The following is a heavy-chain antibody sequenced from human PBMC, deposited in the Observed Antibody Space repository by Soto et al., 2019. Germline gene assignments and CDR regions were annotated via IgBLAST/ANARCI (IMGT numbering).Heavy chain of an antibody. CDR3: GSLEGLATSSNYFDF. Sequence: SETLSLTCSVSGDSINSDKYYWGWIRQPPGKGLEWIGSIYFRGNTYYNPSLQTRVTISLDKSKSQFSLKLNSVTAADSAVYFCGSLEGLATSSNYFDFWGQGALVTVSS. V-gene: IGHV4-39*01. J-gene: IGHJ4*02. D-gene: IGHD6-6*01. CDR1: GDSINSDKYY. CDR2: IYFRGNT.